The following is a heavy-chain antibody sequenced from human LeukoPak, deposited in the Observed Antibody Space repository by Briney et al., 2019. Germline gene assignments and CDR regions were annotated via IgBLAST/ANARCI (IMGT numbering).Heavy chain of an antibody. CDR3: ARDQAPGIAAAGTLFDY. V-gene: IGHV4-4*07. CDR1: GGSISSYY. Sequence: SETLSLTCTVSGGSISSYYWSWIRQPAGKGLEWIGRIYTSGSTNYNPSLKSRVTMAVDTSKNQFSLKLSSVTAADTAVYYCARDQAPGIAAAGTLFDYWGQGTLVTVSS. D-gene: IGHD6-13*01. CDR2: IYTSGST. J-gene: IGHJ4*02.